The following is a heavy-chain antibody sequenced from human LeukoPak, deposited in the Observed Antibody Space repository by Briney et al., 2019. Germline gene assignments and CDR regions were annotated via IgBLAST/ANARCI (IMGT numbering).Heavy chain of an antibody. V-gene: IGHV4-34*01. D-gene: IGHD2-2*01. Sequence: SETLSLTCAVYGGYFSGYYWSWIRQPPGKGLEWIGEINHSGTSNYNPPLKSRVTLSVDTSKNQSSLKLSSVTAAGTAVYYCARGRTLDRSSTSCHYFVYWGQGTLVTVSS. J-gene: IGHJ4*02. CDR2: INHSGTS. CDR1: GGYFSGYY. CDR3: ARGRTLDRSSTSCHYFVY.